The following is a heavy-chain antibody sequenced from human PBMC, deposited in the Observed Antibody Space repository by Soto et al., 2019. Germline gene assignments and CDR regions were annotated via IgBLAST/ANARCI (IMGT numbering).Heavy chain of an antibody. V-gene: IGHV3-30-3*01. CDR2: ISYDGSNK. CDR1: GFTFSSYA. Sequence: QVQLVESGGGVVQPGRSLRLSCAASGFTFSSYAMHWVRQAPGKGLEWVAVISYDGSNKYYADSVKGRFTISRDNSKNTLYLQMNSLRAEDTAVYYCARDWGRERLWLAGYALDYWGQGTLVTVSS. D-gene: IGHD3-16*01. CDR3: ARDWGRERLWLAGYALDY. J-gene: IGHJ4*02.